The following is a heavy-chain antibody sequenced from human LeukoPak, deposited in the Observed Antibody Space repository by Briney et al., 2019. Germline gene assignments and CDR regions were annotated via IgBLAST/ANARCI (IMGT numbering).Heavy chain of an antibody. D-gene: IGHD3-22*01. J-gene: IGHJ4*02. CDR3: ARQGSFYDSGGYRDY. Sequence: GESLKISCERSGYNFINHWIAWVRQMHGKGLEWMGLIYPGDSDTRYSPSFQGQVTISADKSISTTYLQWSSLRASDTAMYYCARQGSFYDSGGYRDYWGQGTLVTVSS. CDR2: IYPGDSDT. CDR1: GYNFINHW. V-gene: IGHV5-51*01.